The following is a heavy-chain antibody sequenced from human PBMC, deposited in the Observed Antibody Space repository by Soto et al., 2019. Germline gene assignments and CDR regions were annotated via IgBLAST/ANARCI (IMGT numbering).Heavy chain of an antibody. Sequence: QVQLVESGGGVVQPGRSLRLSCAASGFTFSSSAMHWVRQAPGKGLEWVAIIPYDGSNKYYADSVKGRFTISRDNSKNTLYLQVSSLRPEDTAVYYCARDGGSSWTFDYWGQGTLVTVSS. CDR1: GFTFSSSA. D-gene: IGHD6-13*01. CDR2: IPYDGSNK. J-gene: IGHJ4*02. CDR3: ARDGGSSWTFDY. V-gene: IGHV3-30-3*01.